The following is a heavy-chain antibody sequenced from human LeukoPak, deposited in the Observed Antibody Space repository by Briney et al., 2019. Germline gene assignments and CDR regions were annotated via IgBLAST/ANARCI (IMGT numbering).Heavy chain of an antibody. V-gene: IGHV3-9*01. J-gene: IGHJ3*02. Sequence: PGRSLSLSCAASVFTFDDYAVLCARGFRGKGVEGLSSIDWNSGTMVCADSGKFRLTISRYNAKKYLYLRMTRLRAEETALYYCAKDIGAAAVKSDGFDMWGQGTMVTVSS. CDR1: VFTFDDYA. CDR2: IDWNSGTM. D-gene: IGHD6-13*01. CDR3: AKDIGAAAVKSDGFDM.